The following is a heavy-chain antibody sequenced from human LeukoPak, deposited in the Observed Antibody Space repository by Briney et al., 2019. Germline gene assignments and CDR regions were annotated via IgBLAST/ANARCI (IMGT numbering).Heavy chain of an antibody. CDR1: GGSFSGYY. D-gene: IGHD3-22*01. CDR3: ARNTMIVYFDY. CDR2: INHSGST. J-gene: IGHJ4*02. Sequence: WETLSLTCAVYGGSFSGYYWSWIRQPPGKGLEWIGEINHSGSTNYNPSLKSRVTISVDTSRNQFSLKLSSVTAADTAVYYCARNTMIVYFDYWGQGTLVTVSS. V-gene: IGHV4-34*01.